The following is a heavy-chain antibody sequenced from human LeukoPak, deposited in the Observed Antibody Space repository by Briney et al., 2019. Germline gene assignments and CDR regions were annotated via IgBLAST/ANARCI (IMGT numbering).Heavy chain of an antibody. CDR2: ISSSGSTI. J-gene: IGHJ4*02. CDR3: ARELNYYDSSGYY. Sequence: GGSLRLSCAASGFTFSYYYMSWIRQAPGKGLEWVSYISSSGSTIYYADSVKGRFTISRDNAKNSLYLQMNSLRAEDTAVYYCARELNYYDSSGYYWGQGTLVTVSS. CDR1: GFTFSYYY. D-gene: IGHD3-22*01. V-gene: IGHV3-11*01.